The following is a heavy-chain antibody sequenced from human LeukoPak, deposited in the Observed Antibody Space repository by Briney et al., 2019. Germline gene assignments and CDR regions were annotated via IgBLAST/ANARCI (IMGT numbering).Heavy chain of an antibody. Sequence: PGGSLRLSCTASGFTFSSNYMSWVRQAPGKGLEWVANIKHDGSEDHYVDSVKGRFTISRDNAKNFLYLQMNSQRVEDTAVYYCATSFRGREEKVDYWGQGSLVTVSS. CDR3: ATSFRGREEKVDY. D-gene: IGHD2-21*01. J-gene: IGHJ4*02. CDR2: IKHDGSED. V-gene: IGHV3-7*01. CDR1: GFTFSSNY.